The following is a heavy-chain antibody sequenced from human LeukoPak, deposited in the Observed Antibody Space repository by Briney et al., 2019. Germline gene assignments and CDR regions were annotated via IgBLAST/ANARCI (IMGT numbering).Heavy chain of an antibody. CDR3: ATAGQWRFDS. V-gene: IGHV3-74*01. Sequence: GGSLRVSCAASGFTFSTFEMNWVRQAPGKGLVWVSRLSPDGGTIDYSDSVRGRFTISRDNAKDTLYLQMNSLRVDDTAVYYCATAGQWRFDSWGLGTLVTVSS. CDR2: LSPDGGTI. D-gene: IGHD6-19*01. J-gene: IGHJ4*02. CDR1: GFTFSTFE.